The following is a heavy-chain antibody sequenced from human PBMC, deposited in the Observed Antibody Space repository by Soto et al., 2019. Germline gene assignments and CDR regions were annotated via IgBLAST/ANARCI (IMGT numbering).Heavy chain of an antibody. V-gene: IGHV3-23*01. J-gene: IGHJ5*02. Sequence: PGGSLRLSCAASGFTFNSYALSWVRQAPGKGLEWVSAISGSGGSTYYADSVKGRFTISRDNSKNTLYLQMNSLRAEDTAVYYCAKGRLTSVSYNWFDPWGQGTLVTVSS. CDR1: GFTFNSYA. D-gene: IGHD1-1*01. CDR2: ISGSGGST. CDR3: AKGRLTSVSYNWFDP.